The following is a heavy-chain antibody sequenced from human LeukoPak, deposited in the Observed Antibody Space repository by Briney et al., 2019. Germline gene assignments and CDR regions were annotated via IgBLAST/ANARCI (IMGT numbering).Heavy chain of an antibody. D-gene: IGHD3-16*01. Sequence: GGSLRLSCAASGFTFSSYGMSWVRQAPGKGLEWVSAISGSGGSTYYADSVKGRFTISRDNAKNSLYLQMNSLRAEDTAVYYCARDPLSLGELPWIDYWGQGTLVTVSS. V-gene: IGHV3-23*01. CDR3: ARDPLSLGELPWIDY. J-gene: IGHJ4*02. CDR1: GFTFSSYG. CDR2: ISGSGGST.